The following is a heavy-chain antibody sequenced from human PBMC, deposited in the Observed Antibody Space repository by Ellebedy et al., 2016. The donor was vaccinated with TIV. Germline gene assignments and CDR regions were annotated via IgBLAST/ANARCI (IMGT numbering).Heavy chain of an antibody. D-gene: IGHD1-26*01. Sequence: GGSLRLSCSASGFTFSSYAMHWVRQAPGKGLEYVSAISSNGGSTYYADSVKGRFTISRDNSKNTLYLQMNSLRAEDTAVYYCARNGEGGATPGNAFDIWGQGTMVTVSS. CDR1: GFTFSSYA. CDR3: ARNGEGGATPGNAFDI. CDR2: ISSNGGST. V-gene: IGHV3-64*04. J-gene: IGHJ3*02.